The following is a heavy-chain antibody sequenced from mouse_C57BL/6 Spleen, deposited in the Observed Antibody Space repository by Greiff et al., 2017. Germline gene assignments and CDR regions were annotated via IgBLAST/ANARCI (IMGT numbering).Heavy chain of an antibody. Sequence: LVESGAELVRPGTSVKMSCKASGYTFTNYWIGWAKQRPGHGLEWIGDIYPGGGYTNYNEKFKGKATLTADKSSSTAYMQFRSLASEDSAIYYCARVGSSYFDYWGKGTTLTGSS. J-gene: IGHJ2*01. D-gene: IGHD1-1*01. CDR2: IYPGGGYT. V-gene: IGHV1-63*01. CDR1: GYTFTNYW. CDR3: ARVGSSYFDY.